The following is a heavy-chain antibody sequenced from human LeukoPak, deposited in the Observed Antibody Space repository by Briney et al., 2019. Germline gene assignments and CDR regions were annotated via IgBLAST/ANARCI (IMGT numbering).Heavy chain of an antibody. V-gene: IGHV5-51*01. D-gene: IGHD3-9*01. J-gene: IGHJ4*02. Sequence: GESLKISCKGSGYSFTSYWIGWVRQMPGKGLEWMGIIYPGDSGTRYSPSFQGQVTISADKSISTAYLQWSSLKASDTAMYYCARTGRVLRYFDWFFHEVYFDYWGQGTLVTVSS. CDR2: IYPGDSGT. CDR3: ARTGRVLRYFDWFFHEVYFDY. CDR1: GYSFTSYW.